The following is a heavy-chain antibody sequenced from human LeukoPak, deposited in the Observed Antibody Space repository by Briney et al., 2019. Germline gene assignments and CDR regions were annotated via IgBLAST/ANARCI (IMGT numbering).Heavy chain of an antibody. Sequence: ASVKVSCKASGYTFASYGISWVRQAPGQGLEWMGWISAYDGNTNYAQKLQGRVTMTTDASTSIAYMELRSLKSDDTAVYYCARDSSGAFDYWGQGTLVTVSS. CDR1: GYTFASYG. CDR2: ISAYDGNT. V-gene: IGHV1-18*01. J-gene: IGHJ4*02. CDR3: ARDSSGAFDY. D-gene: IGHD3-22*01.